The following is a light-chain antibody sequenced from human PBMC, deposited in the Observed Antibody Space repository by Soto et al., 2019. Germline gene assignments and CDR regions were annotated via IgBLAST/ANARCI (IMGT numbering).Light chain of an antibody. CDR1: SSDVGGYNY. V-gene: IGLV2-8*01. J-gene: IGLJ2*01. CDR2: EVS. CDR3: SSYAGTKNVV. Sequence: QSALTQPPSASGSPGQSVTISCTGTSSDVGGYNYVSWYQHHPGKAPKLMIDEVSKRPSGVPDRFSGSKSGNTASLTVSGLQVEDEAAYYCSSYAGTKNVVFGGGTKLTVL.